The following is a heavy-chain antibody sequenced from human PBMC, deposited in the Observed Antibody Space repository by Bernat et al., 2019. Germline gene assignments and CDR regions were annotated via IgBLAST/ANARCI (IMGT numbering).Heavy chain of an antibody. D-gene: IGHD5-24*01. CDR1: GFTFSSYA. CDR3: ARRRSDGYNFVVSHPVDY. J-gene: IGHJ4*02. CDR2: ISYDGSNK. V-gene: IGHV3-30-3*01. Sequence: QVQLVESGGGVVQPGRSLRLSCAASGFTFSSYAMHWVRQAPGKGLEWVAVISYDGSNKYYAASVKGRFTISRDNSKNTLYLQMNSLRAEDTAVYYCARRRSDGYNFVVSHPVDYWGQGTLVTVSS.